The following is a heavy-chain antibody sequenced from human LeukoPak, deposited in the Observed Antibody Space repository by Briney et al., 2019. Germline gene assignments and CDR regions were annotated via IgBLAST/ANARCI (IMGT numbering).Heavy chain of an antibody. CDR2: ISAYNGNT. J-gene: IGHJ4*02. Sequence: VASVKVSCKASGYTFTSYAMHWVRQAPGQGLEWMGWISAYNGNTNYAQKLQGRVTMTTDTSTSTAYMELRSLRSDDTAVYYCARQNPDYYDSSGYTYWGQGTLVTVSS. CDR1: GYTFTSYA. CDR3: ARQNPDYYDSSGYTY. V-gene: IGHV1-18*01. D-gene: IGHD3-22*01.